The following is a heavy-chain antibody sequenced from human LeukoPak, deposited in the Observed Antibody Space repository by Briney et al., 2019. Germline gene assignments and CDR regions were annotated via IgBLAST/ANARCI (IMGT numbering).Heavy chain of an antibody. CDR1: GYTFTNYG. Sequence: ASVKVSCKASGYTFTNYGISWVRQAPGQGLEWMGWISAYNGYTDYAQKLQFRVTMTTDTSTSTAYMELRSLRSDDTAVYYCARAPTKYSSGWLFFDAFDIWGQGTMVTVSS. CDR3: ARAPTKYSSGWLFFDAFDI. J-gene: IGHJ3*02. V-gene: IGHV1-18*01. D-gene: IGHD6-19*01. CDR2: ISAYNGYT.